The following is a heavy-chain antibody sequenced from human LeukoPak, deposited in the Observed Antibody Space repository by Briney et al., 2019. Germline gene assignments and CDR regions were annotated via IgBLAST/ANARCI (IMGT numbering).Heavy chain of an antibody. J-gene: IGHJ6*02. V-gene: IGHV1-2*02. D-gene: IGHD6-6*01. Sequence: ASVKASCKASGYTFTGYYMHWVRQAPGQGLEWMGWINPNSGGTNYAQRFQGRVTMTRDTSISTAYMELSRLRSDNTAVYHCARVFGYSSSSRAPYYYYGMDVWGQGTTVTVSS. CDR3: ARVFGYSSSSRAPYYYYGMDV. CDR2: INPNSGGT. CDR1: GYTFTGYY.